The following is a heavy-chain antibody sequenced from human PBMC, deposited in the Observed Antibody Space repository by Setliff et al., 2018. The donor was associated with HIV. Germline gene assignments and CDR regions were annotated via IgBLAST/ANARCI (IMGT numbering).Heavy chain of an antibody. Sequence: LKISCAASGFTFSSYAMHWVRQAPGKGLEWVAVISYDGSNEYYADSVKGRFTISRDNSKNTLYLQMNSLRAEDTALYYCARIRGFCSGGSCYPYYYYAMDVWGQGTTVTVSS. CDR1: GFTFSSYA. CDR2: ISYDGSNE. J-gene: IGHJ6*02. V-gene: IGHV3-30-3*01. CDR3: ARIRGFCSGGSCYPYYYYAMDV. D-gene: IGHD2-15*01.